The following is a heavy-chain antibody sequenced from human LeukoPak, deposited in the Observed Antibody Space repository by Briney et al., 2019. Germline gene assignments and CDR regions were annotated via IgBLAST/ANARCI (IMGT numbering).Heavy chain of an antibody. CDR1: GFTFTSNS. CDR2: ITSSSSYR. V-gene: IGHV3-21*01. D-gene: IGHD6-19*01. J-gene: IGHJ6*02. CDR3: ARSVESGWYYSDMDV. Sequence: GGSLRLSCAASGFTFTSNSMNWVRQAPGKGLEWVSSITSSSSYRNYADSVKGRFTISRDNAKNSLYLQMNSLRAEDTAVYYCARSVESGWYYSDMDVWGQGTTVTVSS.